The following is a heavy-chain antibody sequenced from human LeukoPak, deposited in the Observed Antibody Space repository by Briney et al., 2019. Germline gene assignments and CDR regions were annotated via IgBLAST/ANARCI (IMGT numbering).Heavy chain of an antibody. CDR2: IWYDGSNK. D-gene: IGHD3-3*01. Sequence: GGSLRLSCAAPGFTFSSYGMHWVRQAPGKGLEWVAVIWYDGSNKYYADSVKGRFTISRDNSKNTLYLQMNSLRAEDTAVYYCARDSKVTIFGGAFDPWGQGTLVTVSS. CDR3: ARDSKVTIFGGAFDP. V-gene: IGHV3-33*01. J-gene: IGHJ5*02. CDR1: GFTFSSYG.